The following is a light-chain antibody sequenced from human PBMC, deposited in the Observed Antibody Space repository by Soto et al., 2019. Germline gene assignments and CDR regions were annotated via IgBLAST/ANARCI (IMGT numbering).Light chain of an antibody. CDR3: AAWDDSLSGPV. CDR1: SSNIGTNS. J-gene: IGLJ2*01. V-gene: IGLV1-44*01. Sequence: QAVVTQPPSASGAPGQRVTISCSGSSSNIGTNSVNWYQQLPGTAPKLLIYSTSQRPSGVPDRFSGSKSGTSGSLAISGLQSDDEADFYCAAWDDSLSGPVFGGGTKVTVL. CDR2: STS.